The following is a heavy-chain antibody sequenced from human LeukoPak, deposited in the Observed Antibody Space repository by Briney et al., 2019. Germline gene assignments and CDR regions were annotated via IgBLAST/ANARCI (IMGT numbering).Heavy chain of an antibody. V-gene: IGHV4-31*03. CDR1: GGSISSGGYY. CDR3: ARYTYGGNSNWFDP. CDR2: IYYSGST. D-gene: IGHD4-23*01. J-gene: IGHJ5*02. Sequence: PSQTLSLTCTVSGGSISSGGYYWSWIRQHPGKGLEWIGYIYYSGSTYYNLSLKSRVTISVDTSKNQFSLKLSSVTAADTAVYYCARYTYGGNSNWFDPWGQGTLVTVSS.